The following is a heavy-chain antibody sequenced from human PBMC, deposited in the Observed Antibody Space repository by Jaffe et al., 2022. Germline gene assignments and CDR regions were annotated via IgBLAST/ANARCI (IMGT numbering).Heavy chain of an antibody. CDR3: ARPMESIVVAGRELDAFDI. D-gene: IGHD6-19*01. Sequence: EVQLVQSGAEVKKPGESLKISCKGSAYSFTSYWIGWVRQMPGKGLEWMGIIYPGDSDTRYSPSFQGQVTISADKSISTAYLQWSSLKASDTAMYYCARPMESIVVAGRELDAFDIWGQGTMVTVSS. V-gene: IGHV5-51*03. J-gene: IGHJ3*02. CDR2: IYPGDSDT. CDR1: AYSFTSYW.